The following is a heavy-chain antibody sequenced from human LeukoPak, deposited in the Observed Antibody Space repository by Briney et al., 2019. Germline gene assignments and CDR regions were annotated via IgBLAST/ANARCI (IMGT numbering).Heavy chain of an antibody. V-gene: IGHV3-23*01. D-gene: IGHD2-21*02. CDR2: ISGSGGST. J-gene: IGHJ4*02. Sequence: QPGGSLRLSCAASGFTFSSFAMSWVRQAPGKGLEWVSAISGSGGSTYYADSVKGRFTISRDNSKNTLFLQMNSLRAEDTAVYYCAKESLPMLAYCGGDCYLDYWGQGTLVTVSS. CDR3: AKESLPMLAYCGGDCYLDY. CDR1: GFTFSSFA.